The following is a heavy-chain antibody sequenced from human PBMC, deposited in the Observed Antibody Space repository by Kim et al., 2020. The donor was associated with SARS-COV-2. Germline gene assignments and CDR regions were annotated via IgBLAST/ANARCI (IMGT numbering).Heavy chain of an antibody. CDR3: ARDPNWGLVRITMVRGVTDDMDV. V-gene: IGHV3-48*01. Sequence: GGSLRLSCAASGFTFSSYSMNWVRQAPGKGLEWVSYISSSSSTIYYADSVKGRFTISRDNAKNSLYLQMNSLRAEDTAVYYCARDPNWGLVRITMVRGVTDDMDVRGQGTTVTVS. CDR1: GFTFSSYS. J-gene: IGHJ6*02. D-gene: IGHD3-10*01. CDR2: ISSSSSTI.